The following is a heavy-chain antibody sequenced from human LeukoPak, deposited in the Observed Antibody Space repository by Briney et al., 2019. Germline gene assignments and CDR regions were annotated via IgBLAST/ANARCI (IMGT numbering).Heavy chain of an antibody. J-gene: IGHJ4*02. CDR1: GFTFSSYS. CDR3: ARDEVGATFDY. V-gene: IGHV3-48*04. Sequence: GSLRLSCAASGFTFSSYSMNWVRQAPGKGQEWVSYISSSSSTIYYADSVKGRFTISRDNAKNSLYLQMNSLRAEDTAVYYCARDEVGATFDYWGQGTLVTVSS. CDR2: ISSSSSTI. D-gene: IGHD1-26*01.